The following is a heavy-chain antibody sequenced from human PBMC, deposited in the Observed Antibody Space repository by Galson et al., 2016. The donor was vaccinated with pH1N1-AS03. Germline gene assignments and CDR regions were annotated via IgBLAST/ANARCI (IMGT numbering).Heavy chain of an antibody. D-gene: IGHD5-18*01. CDR3: ARILGYNYGRVHY. CDR2: IIPTLGIV. J-gene: IGHJ4*02. V-gene: IGHV1-69*10. CDR1: GDSFNNYA. Sequence: SVKVSCKAYGDSFNNYAISWVRQAPEQGLQWVGGIIPTLGIVNVAQSFQGRVTITADTSTNTAHMELSSLRSEDTAVYYCARILGYNYGRVHYWGQGTHVTVSS.